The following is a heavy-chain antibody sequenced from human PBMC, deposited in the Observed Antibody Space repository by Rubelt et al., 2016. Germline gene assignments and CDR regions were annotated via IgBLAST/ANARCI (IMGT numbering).Heavy chain of an antibody. CDR3: AATIAVAGTGDY. Sequence: CAASGFTFSSYWMHWVRQAPGKGLVWVSRINSDGSSTSYADSVKGRFTISRDNAKNTLYLQMNGLRTEDTALYYCAATIAVAGTGDYWGQGTLVTVSS. V-gene: IGHV3-74*01. J-gene: IGHJ4*02. D-gene: IGHD6-19*01. CDR1: GFTFSSYW. CDR2: INSDGSST.